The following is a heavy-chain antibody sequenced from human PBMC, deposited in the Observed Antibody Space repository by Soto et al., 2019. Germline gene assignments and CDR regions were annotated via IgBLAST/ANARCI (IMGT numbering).Heavy chain of an antibody. Sequence: GASVKVSCKASGYTFTSYDINWVRQATGQGLEWMGWMNPNSGNTGYAQKFQGRVTMTRNTSISTAYMELSSLRSEDTAVYYCASLGYCISTSCFPGENYYYYGMDVWGQGTTVTVS. CDR2: MNPNSGNT. D-gene: IGHD2-2*01. V-gene: IGHV1-8*01. CDR1: GYTFTSYD. J-gene: IGHJ6*02. CDR3: ASLGYCISTSCFPGENYYYYGMDV.